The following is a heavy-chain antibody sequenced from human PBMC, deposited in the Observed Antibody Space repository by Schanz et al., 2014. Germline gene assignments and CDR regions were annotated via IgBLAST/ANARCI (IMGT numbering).Heavy chain of an antibody. J-gene: IGHJ3*02. D-gene: IGHD5-12*01. CDR2: IIPVLNIA. Sequence: QVQLVQSGDEVKKPGSSVKVSCKASGYTFTSYGISWMRQAPGQGLEWMGKIIPVLNIATYAQRFQGRVSITADKSTSTAYMELSSLRSDDTAVYYCARGGGPEDVFDIWGQGTILTVSS. CDR3: ARGGGPEDVFDI. V-gene: IGHV1-69*04. CDR1: GYTFTSYG.